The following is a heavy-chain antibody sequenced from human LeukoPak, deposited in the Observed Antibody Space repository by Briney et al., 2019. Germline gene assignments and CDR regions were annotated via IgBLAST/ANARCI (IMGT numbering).Heavy chain of an antibody. D-gene: IGHD2-15*01. Sequence: PGGSLRLSCAASGLTFGSYAMYWVRQAPGKGLEWVSGIFGSGGSAHYADSVKGRFTNSRDNSKNPVYLQMDSLRVEDTAIYYCAKTTTGYSSGRYPAWPIDYWGQGTLVTVSS. CDR2: IFGSGGSA. V-gene: IGHV3-23*01. CDR1: GLTFGSYA. J-gene: IGHJ4*02. CDR3: AKTTTGYSSGRYPAWPIDY.